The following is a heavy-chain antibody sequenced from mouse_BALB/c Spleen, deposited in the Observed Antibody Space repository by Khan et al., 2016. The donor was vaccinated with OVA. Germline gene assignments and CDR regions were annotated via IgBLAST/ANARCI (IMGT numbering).Heavy chain of an antibody. CDR1: GYSITSDYA. Sequence: VQLKESGPGLVKPSQSLSLTCTVTGYSITSDYAWNWIRQFPGNKLEWMGYISYRGSTSYNPSLKSRISITRDTSKNQFFLQLNSVTTEDTATYYCARSIMANWGQGTTLTVSS. V-gene: IGHV3-2*02. J-gene: IGHJ2*01. CDR3: ARSIMAN. CDR2: ISYRGST.